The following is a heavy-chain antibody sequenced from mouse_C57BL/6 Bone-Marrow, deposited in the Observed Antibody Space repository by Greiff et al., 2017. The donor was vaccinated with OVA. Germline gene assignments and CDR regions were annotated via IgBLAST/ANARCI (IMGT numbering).Heavy chain of an antibody. Sequence: VQLQQSGPELVKPGASVKISCKASGYTFTDYYMNWVKQSHGKSLEWIGDINPNNGGTSYNQKFKGKATLTVDKSSSTAYMELRSLTSEDSAVYYCARRSDYSNYGGFDYWGQGTTLTVSS. D-gene: IGHD2-5*01. CDR2: INPNNGGT. J-gene: IGHJ2*01. CDR1: GYTFTDYY. CDR3: ARRSDYSNYGGFDY. V-gene: IGHV1-26*01.